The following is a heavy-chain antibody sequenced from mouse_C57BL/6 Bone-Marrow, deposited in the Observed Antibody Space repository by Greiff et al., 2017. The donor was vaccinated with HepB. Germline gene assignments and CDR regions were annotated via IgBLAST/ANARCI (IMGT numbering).Heavy chain of an antibody. D-gene: IGHD2-5*01. CDR2: ISNGGGST. CDR3: ARDSNYTGDAMDY. V-gene: IGHV5-12*01. CDR1: GFTFSDYY. Sequence: EVQVVESGGGLVQPGGSLKLSCAASGFTFSDYYMYWVRQTPEKRLEWVAYISNGGGSTYYPDTVKGRFTISRDNAKNTLYLQMSRLKSEDTAMYYCARDSNYTGDAMDYWGQGTSVTVSS. J-gene: IGHJ4*01.